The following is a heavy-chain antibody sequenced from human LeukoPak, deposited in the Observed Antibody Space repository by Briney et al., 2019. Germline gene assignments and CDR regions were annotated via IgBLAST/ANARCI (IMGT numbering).Heavy chain of an antibody. CDR1: GYTFTDYY. D-gene: IGHD3-3*02. CDR3: GRERSITAGVTIYSPH. CDR2: INPNSGAT. Sequence: PEASVKVSCKASGYTFTDYYMHWVRQAPGQGLEWMGWINPNSGATDYAQKFQGRVTMTSDTSISTAYMEVRSLRSDDTAVYYCGRERSITAGVTIYSPHGGRGPLFPVPS. V-gene: IGHV1-2*02. J-gene: IGHJ2*01.